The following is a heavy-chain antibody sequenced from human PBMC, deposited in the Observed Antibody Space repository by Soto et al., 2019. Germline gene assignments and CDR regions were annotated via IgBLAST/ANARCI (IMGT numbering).Heavy chain of an antibody. D-gene: IGHD6-13*01. CDR1: GYTFTSYG. CDR2: ISAYNGNS. V-gene: IGHV1-18*04. CDR3: ASSRASSSSCYRFGNY. Sequence: WASVKVSCKASGYTFTSYGICWVRQAPGQGLEWMGWISAYNGNSNYAQKHQRRVTMTPDTSTSTATMELRSLRSDDTARYYSASSRASSSSCYRFGNYWGQGTLVTVSS. J-gene: IGHJ4*02.